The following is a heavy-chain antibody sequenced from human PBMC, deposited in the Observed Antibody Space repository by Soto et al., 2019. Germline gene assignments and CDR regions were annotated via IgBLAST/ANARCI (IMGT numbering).Heavy chain of an antibody. Sequence: SETLSLTCTVSGGSISNYYWSWIRQPPGKGLEWIGYIYYTGSTNYNPSLKSRVTISVDTSKNQFSLKLSSVTAADTAVYYCARGITIFGVVVYHYYYYMDVWGKGTTVTVSS. CDR3: ARGITIFGVVVYHYYYYMDV. CDR2: IYYTGST. J-gene: IGHJ6*03. D-gene: IGHD3-3*01. CDR1: GGSISNYY. V-gene: IGHV4-59*08.